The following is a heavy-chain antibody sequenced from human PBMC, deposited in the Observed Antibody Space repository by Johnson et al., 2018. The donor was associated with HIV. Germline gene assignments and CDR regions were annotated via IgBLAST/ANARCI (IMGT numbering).Heavy chain of an antibody. CDR2: IGTAGAT. J-gene: IGHJ3*02. V-gene: IGHV3-13*01. CDR1: GFTFSSYD. D-gene: IGHD2-15*01. Sequence: VQLVESGGGSVQPGGSLRLSCAASGFTFSSYDMHWVRQATGQGLEWVSAIGTAGATYYPGSVKGRFTLSRDNAKNSLYLQMNSLRAGDTAVYYCARGPGYCSGDTCSDTHDLGDAFDIWGQGTMVTVSS. CDR3: ARGPGYCSGDTCSDTHDLGDAFDI.